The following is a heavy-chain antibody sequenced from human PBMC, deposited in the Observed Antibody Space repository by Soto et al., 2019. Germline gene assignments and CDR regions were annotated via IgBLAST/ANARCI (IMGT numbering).Heavy chain of an antibody. Sequence: GGSLRLSCAAFGFKISSSSMNWVRQAPGRGLEWVAYISDSGSNTLYADSVKGRFTVSRDTAKNSLYLQMNSLKTEGTAVYYCTRAGSSSSAEAPYYYYGMDVWGQGTTVTVSS. CDR3: TRAGSSSSAEAPYYYYGMDV. D-gene: IGHD6-6*01. CDR1: GFKISSSS. CDR2: ISDSGSNT. V-gene: IGHV3-48*01. J-gene: IGHJ6*02.